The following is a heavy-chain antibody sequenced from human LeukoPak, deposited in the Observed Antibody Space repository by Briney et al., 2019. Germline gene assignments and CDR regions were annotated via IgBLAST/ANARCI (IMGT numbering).Heavy chain of an antibody. D-gene: IGHD1-26*01. V-gene: IGHV3-74*01. CDR2: ISSDGSRP. Sequence: GGSLRLSCAASGFTFSSHWMHWVRQAPGKGLVWVSGISSDGSRPRYADSVNGRFTISRDNAKNTLYLQMNSLRAEDTAVYFCVRDGQGSTPLDYWGQGTLVTVPS. CDR3: VRDGQGSTPLDY. CDR1: GFTFSSHW. J-gene: IGHJ4*02.